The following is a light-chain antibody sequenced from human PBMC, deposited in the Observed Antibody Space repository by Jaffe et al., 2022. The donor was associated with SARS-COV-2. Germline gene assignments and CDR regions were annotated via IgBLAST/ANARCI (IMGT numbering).Light chain of an antibody. CDR3: CSYVGSASWV. CDR1: SSDGGSYNL. CDR2: EST. V-gene: IGLV2-23*01. J-gene: IGLJ3*02. Sequence: QSALTQPASVSGSPGQSITISCTGTSSDGGSYNLVSWYQHHPGRAPKLVIYESTKRPSGISNRFSGSKSGNTASLTISGLQAEDEADYYCCSYVGSASWVFAGGTKLTVL.